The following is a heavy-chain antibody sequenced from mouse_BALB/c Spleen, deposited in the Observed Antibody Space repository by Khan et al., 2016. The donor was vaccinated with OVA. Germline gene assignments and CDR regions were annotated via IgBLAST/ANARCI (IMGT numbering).Heavy chain of an antibody. V-gene: IGHV1-7*01. CDR2: INPSTGYT. CDR3: ARKGLRWCFAY. Sequence: VKLLQSGAELAKPGASVKMSCKASGYTFINYWILWVKQRPGQGLEWIGYINPSTGYTEYNQNFKDKATLTSDKSSSTAYMQLSSLTSEDSAVYYCARKGLRWCFAYWGQGTTLTVSS. D-gene: IGHD1-1*02. CDR1: GYTFINYW. J-gene: IGHJ2*01.